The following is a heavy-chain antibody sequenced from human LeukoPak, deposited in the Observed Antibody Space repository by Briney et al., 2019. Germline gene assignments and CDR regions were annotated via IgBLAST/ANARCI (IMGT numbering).Heavy chain of an antibody. CDR3: ARRAQGPNWNVGNWFDP. CDR1: GYDFSGYW. J-gene: IGHJ5*02. CDR2: IFPGNSNT. V-gene: IGHV5-51*01. Sequence: GESLKISCKGSGYDFSGYWLVWVRQLPGKGLEWMGFIFPGNSNTNYNPALQHRVTMSVDKSISTAYLQWSSLGASDSAIYYCARRAQGPNWNVGNWFDPWGQGTLVTVSS. D-gene: IGHD1-1*01.